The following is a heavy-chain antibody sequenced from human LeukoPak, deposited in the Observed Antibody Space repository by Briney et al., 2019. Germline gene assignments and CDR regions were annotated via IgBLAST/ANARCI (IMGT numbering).Heavy chain of an antibody. D-gene: IGHD3-22*01. CDR3: ARGLSDYYYDSSGYHL. Sequence: ASVKVSCKASGYTFTGYAMNWVRQAPGQGLEWMGWINTNTGNPTYAQGFTGRFAFSLDTSVSTAYLQISGLKAKDTAVYYCARGLSDYYYDSSGYHLWGQGTLVTVSS. CDR2: INTNTGNP. V-gene: IGHV7-4-1*02. CDR1: GYTFTGYA. J-gene: IGHJ4*02.